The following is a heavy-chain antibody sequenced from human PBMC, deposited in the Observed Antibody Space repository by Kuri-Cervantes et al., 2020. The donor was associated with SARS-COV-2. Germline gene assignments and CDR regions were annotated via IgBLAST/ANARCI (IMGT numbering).Heavy chain of an antibody. D-gene: IGHD2-21*01. CDR3: AGARVGVFDF. CDR2: ISSDGSNK. CDR1: GFTFNTCA. Sequence: GESLKISCAASGFTFNTCAMHWVRQAPGKGLEWVAMISSDGSNKNCADSVKGRFTISRDNSKNTLYLQINSLRTEDTAVFYCAGARVGVFDFWGQGALVTVSS. J-gene: IGHJ4*02. V-gene: IGHV3-30*04.